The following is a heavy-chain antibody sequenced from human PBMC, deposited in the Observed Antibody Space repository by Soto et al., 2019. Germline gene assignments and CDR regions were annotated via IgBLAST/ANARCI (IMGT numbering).Heavy chain of an antibody. CDR2: IYSGGST. V-gene: IGHV3-53*01. D-gene: IGHD2-15*01. Sequence: GGGLLQPGGSLRLSCAASGFTVSSNYMSWVRQAPGKGLEWVSVIYSGGSTYYADSVKGRFTISRDNSKNTLYLQMNSLRAEDTAVYYCARDSAREYCSGGSCYSVRLYYGMDVWGQGTTVTVSS. CDR1: GFTVSSNY. CDR3: ARDSAREYCSGGSCYSVRLYYGMDV. J-gene: IGHJ6*02.